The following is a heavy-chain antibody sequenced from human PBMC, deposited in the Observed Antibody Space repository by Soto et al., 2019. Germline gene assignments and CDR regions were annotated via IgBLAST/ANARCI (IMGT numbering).Heavy chain of an antibody. Sequence: PSETLSLTCAVSGGSISSSNWWSWVRRPPGKGLEWIGEIYHSGSTNYNPSLKSRVTISVDKSKNQFSLKLSSVTAADTAVYYCARLRIAAAGPEYFQHWGQGTLVTVSS. CDR3: ARLRIAAAGPEYFQH. CDR2: IYHSGST. CDR1: GGSISSSNW. D-gene: IGHD6-13*01. V-gene: IGHV4-4*02. J-gene: IGHJ1*01.